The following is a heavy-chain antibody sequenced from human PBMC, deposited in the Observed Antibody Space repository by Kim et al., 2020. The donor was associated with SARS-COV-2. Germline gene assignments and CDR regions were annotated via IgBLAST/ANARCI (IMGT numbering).Heavy chain of an antibody. Sequence: SVKVSCKASGGTFSSYAISWVRQAPGQGLEWMGGIIPIFGTANYAQKFQGRVTITADESTSTAYMELSSLRSEDTAVYYCARANVDIVATPNCCFDYWGQGTLVTVSS. CDR2: IIPIFGTA. CDR3: ARANVDIVATPNCCFDY. D-gene: IGHD5-12*01. CDR1: GGTFSSYA. V-gene: IGHV1-69*13. J-gene: IGHJ4*02.